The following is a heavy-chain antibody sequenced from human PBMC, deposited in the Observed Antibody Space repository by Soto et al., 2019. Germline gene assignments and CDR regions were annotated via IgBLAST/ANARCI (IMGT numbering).Heavy chain of an antibody. Sequence: QVQLQQWGAGLLKPSETLSLTCAVYGGSLSGYYGNWIRQTPGKGLEWIGEINHSGSTNYNPSLKSRVTISIYTSKNQFSLKLSSVTAADTAVYYCARTRNLEVWGQGTRVSVSS. CDR2: INHSGST. D-gene: IGHD1-1*01. J-gene: IGHJ6*02. V-gene: IGHV4-34*01. CDR1: GGSLSGYY. CDR3: ARTRNLEV.